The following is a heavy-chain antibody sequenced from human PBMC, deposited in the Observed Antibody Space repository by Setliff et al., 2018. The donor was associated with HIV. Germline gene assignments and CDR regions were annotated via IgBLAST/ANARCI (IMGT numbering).Heavy chain of an antibody. V-gene: IGHV3-48*01. J-gene: IGHJ4*01. CDR3: ARDQSPTYFYDSVYRPYFDY. D-gene: IGHD3-22*01. Sequence: HPGGSLRLSCAASGFTFSGYSMNWVRQAPGKGLEWVSYISSSGSLIYYADSVKGRFTISRDNAKNSLYLQMNSLRAEDTAMYYCARDQSPTYFYDSVYRPYFDYWGQGTLVTVSS. CDR1: GFTFSGYS. CDR2: ISSSGSLI.